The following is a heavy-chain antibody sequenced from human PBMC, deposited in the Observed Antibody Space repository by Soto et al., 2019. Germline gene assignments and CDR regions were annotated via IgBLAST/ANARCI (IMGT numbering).Heavy chain of an antibody. Sequence: SETLSLTCAVYGGSFSGYYWSWIRQPPGKGLEWIGEINHSGSTNYNPSLKSRVTLSVDTSKNQFSLRLSSVTAADTAVYYCAITTSGSYYYFDYWGQGTLVTVSS. V-gene: IGHV4-34*01. D-gene: IGHD1-26*01. CDR1: GGSFSGYY. J-gene: IGHJ4*02. CDR3: AITTSGSYYYFDY. CDR2: INHSGST.